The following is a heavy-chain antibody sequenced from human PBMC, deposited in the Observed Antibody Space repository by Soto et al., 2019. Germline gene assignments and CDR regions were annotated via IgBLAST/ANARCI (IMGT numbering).Heavy chain of an antibody. V-gene: IGHV3-11*01. CDR2: ISSSGSTI. J-gene: IGHJ4*02. Sequence: KLGGSLRLSCAASGFTFSDYYMSWIRQAPGKGLEWVSYISSSGSTIYYADSVKGRFTISRDNAKNSLYLQMNSLRAEDTAVYYCARSHLYYDSSGYPDYWGQGTLVTVSS. CDR1: GFTFSDYY. CDR3: ARSHLYYDSSGYPDY. D-gene: IGHD3-22*01.